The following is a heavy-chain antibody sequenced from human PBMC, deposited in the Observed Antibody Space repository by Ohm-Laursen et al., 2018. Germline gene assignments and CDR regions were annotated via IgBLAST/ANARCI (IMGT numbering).Heavy chain of an antibody. D-gene: IGHD2-2*01. J-gene: IGHJ6*02. Sequence: RSLRLSCSASGFTFDDYAMHWVRQAPGKGLEWVSGISWNSGSIGYADSVKGRFTIPRDNAKNSLYLQMSSLRAEDTALYYCAAQPCTSCQNYYYYGMDVWGQGTTVTVSS. CDR2: ISWNSGSI. V-gene: IGHV3-9*01. CDR1: GFTFDDYA. CDR3: AAQPCTSCQNYYYYGMDV.